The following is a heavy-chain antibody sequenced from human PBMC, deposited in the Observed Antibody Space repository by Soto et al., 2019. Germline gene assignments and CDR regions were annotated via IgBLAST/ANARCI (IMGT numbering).Heavy chain of an antibody. CDR1: GLSLSNARMG. CDR3: ARIRDEDCSGGSCYYYFDY. D-gene: IGHD2-15*01. J-gene: IGHJ4*02. CDR2: IFSNDEK. Sequence: QVTLKESGPVLVKPTETLTLTCTVSGLSLSNARMGVSWIRQPPGKALEWLAHIFSNDEKSYSTSLKSRLTSSKDTYKGQVVLTMTNMDPVDTATYYCARIRDEDCSGGSCYYYFDYWGQGTLVTVSS. V-gene: IGHV2-26*01.